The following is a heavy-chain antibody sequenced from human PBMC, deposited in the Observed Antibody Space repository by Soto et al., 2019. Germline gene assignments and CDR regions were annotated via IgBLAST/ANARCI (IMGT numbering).Heavy chain of an antibody. CDR2: ISGSGGST. D-gene: IGHD1-7*01. CDR3: AKGGASVYNWNYDFYFDF. CDR1: GFTFSSYA. V-gene: IGHV3-23*01. J-gene: IGHJ4*02. Sequence: GGSLRLSCAASGFTFSSYAMSWVRQAPGKGLEWVSAISGSGGSTYFADSVKGRFTISRDNSKNTLYLQMNSLRAEDTAVYYCAKGGASVYNWNYDFYFDFWGQGTQVTVSS.